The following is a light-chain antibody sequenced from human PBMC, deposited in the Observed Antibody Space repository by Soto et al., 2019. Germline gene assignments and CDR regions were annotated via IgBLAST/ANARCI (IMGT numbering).Light chain of an antibody. CDR2: DAS. J-gene: IGKJ2*01. Sequence: IQMTQSPSTLSASVGDRVTITCRASQYINNWLAWYQQKPGKAPKLLIYDASSLESGVPSNFRGSGSGTEFTLTISSLQPDDFATYYCQQYNSYPYTFGQGTKLEIK. CDR1: QYINNW. CDR3: QQYNSYPYT. V-gene: IGKV1-5*01.